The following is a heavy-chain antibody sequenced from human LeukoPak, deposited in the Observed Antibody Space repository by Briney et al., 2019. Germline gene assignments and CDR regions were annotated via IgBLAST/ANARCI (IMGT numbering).Heavy chain of an antibody. J-gene: IGHJ1*01. V-gene: IGHV4-34*01. CDR2: INHSGSS. CDR3: ARGEDGDYYFQH. CDR1: GGSFSGYY. Sequence: SETLSLTCAVYGGSFSGYYRSWIRQPPGKGLEWIGEINHSGSSNYNPSLESRVTISVDTSKNQFSLKLSSVTAADTAVYYCARGEDGDYYFQHWGQGTLVTVSS. D-gene: IGHD4-17*01.